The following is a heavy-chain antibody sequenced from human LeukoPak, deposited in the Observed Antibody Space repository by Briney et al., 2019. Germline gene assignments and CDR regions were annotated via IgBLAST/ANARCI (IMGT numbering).Heavy chain of an antibody. CDR1: GYTFTGYY. D-gene: IGHD3-22*01. J-gene: IGHJ4*02. CDR2: INPNSGGT. CDR3: ARGLYYDSSGYPTRGY. Sequence: ASVKVSCKASGYTFTGYYMHWVRQAPGQGLEWMGWINPNSGGTNYAQKFQGRVTMTRDTSISTAYMELSRLRSADTAVYYCARGLYYDSSGYPTRGYWGQGTLVTVSS. V-gene: IGHV1-2*02.